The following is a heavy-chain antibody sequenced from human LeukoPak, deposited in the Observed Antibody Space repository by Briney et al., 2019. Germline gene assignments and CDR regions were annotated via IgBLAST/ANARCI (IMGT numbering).Heavy chain of an antibody. Sequence: ASVKVSCKASGYTFTGYYMHWVRQAPGQGLEWMGWINPNSGGTNYAQKFQGRVTMTRDTSISTAYMGLSRLRSDDTAVYYCARDSYYDGSGYYSSEYFQHWGQGTLVTVSS. CDR1: GYTFTGYY. CDR3: ARDSYYDGSGYYSSEYFQH. J-gene: IGHJ1*01. V-gene: IGHV1-2*02. CDR2: INPNSGGT. D-gene: IGHD3-22*01.